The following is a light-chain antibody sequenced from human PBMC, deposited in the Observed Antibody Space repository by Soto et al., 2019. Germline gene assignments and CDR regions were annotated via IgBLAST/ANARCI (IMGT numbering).Light chain of an antibody. CDR1: SSDIGSNNY. V-gene: IGLV2-14*01. CDR3: SSYTTTTRL. Sequence: QSALTQPASVSGSPGPSITISCTGTSSDIGSNNYVSWFQQRPGKVPTLIIYEVSNRPSGVSTHFSGSKSGNTASLTISGLLPEDEAEYYCSSYTTTTRLFGGGTKVTVL. J-gene: IGLJ3*02. CDR2: EVS.